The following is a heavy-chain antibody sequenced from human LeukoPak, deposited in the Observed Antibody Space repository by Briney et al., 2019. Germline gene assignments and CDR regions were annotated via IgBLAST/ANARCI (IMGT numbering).Heavy chain of an antibody. D-gene: IGHD2-15*01. J-gene: IGHJ3*02. CDR1: GFTFSDAW. Sequence: PGGSHRLSCVASGFTFSDAWMSWVRQAPGKGLEWVARIRSRTEGGTADYAAPVKGRFTISRDDSENTLSLQMNSLKSEDTAVYYCTTDYCSDGSCPGAFDMWGQGTMVTVSS. CDR2: IRSRTEGGTA. CDR3: TTDYCSDGSCPGAFDM. V-gene: IGHV3-15*01.